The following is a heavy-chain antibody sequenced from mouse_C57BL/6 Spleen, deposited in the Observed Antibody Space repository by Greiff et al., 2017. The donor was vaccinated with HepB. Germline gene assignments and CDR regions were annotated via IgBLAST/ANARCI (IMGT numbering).Heavy chain of an antibody. D-gene: IGHD2-12*01. V-gene: IGHV1-81*01. Sequence: VKLQESGAELARPGASVKLSCKASGYTFTSYGISWVKQRTGQGLEWIGEIYPRSSNTYYNEKFKGKATLTADKSSSTAYMELRSLTSEDSAVYFCARMLLRSYYYAMDYWGQGTSVTVSS. CDR3: ARMLLRSYYYAMDY. CDR1: GYTFTSYG. CDR2: IYPRSSNT. J-gene: IGHJ4*01.